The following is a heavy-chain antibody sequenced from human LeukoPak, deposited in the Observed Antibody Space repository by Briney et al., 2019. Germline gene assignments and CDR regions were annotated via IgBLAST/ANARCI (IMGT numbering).Heavy chain of an antibody. Sequence: SETLSLTCTVPGGSISSSSYYWAWIRQPPGKGPEWIGSIHYSGSTYYNPSLQSRVTISIDTSKNQFSLKLRFVTAADTAVYYCARVRCSGGSCPYYYYYYYMDVWGKGTTVTVSS. CDR1: GGSISSSSYY. J-gene: IGHJ6*03. CDR3: ARVRCSGGSCPYYYYYYYMDV. CDR2: IHYSGST. V-gene: IGHV4-39*07. D-gene: IGHD2-15*01.